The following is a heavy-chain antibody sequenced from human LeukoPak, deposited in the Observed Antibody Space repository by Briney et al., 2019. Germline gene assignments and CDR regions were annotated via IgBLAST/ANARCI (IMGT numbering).Heavy chain of an antibody. J-gene: IGHJ4*02. CDR1: GFTFSSYA. V-gene: IGHV3-23*01. CDR2: ISGSGGST. CDR3: AKDPSEYYYDSSGYSGLFDY. Sequence: QTGGSLRLSCAASGFTFSSYAMSWVRQAPGKGLEWVSAISGSGGSTYYADSVKGRFTISRDNSKNTLYLQMNSLRAEDTAVYYCAKDPSEYYYDSSGYSGLFDYWGQGTLVTVSS. D-gene: IGHD3-22*01.